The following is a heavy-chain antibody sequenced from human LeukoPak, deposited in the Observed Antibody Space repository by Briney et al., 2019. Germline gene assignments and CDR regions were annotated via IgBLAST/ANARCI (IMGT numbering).Heavy chain of an antibody. CDR1: GGSISSYY. CDR2: IYYSGST. J-gene: IGHJ6*02. CDR3: ARHYDSTRFTYGMDV. V-gene: IGHV4-59*08. D-gene: IGHD3-22*01. Sequence: SEILSLTCTASGGSISSYYWSWIRQPPGKGLEWIGYIYYSGSTNYYPSLKSRVTISVDTSKNQFSLKLSSVTAADTAVYYCARHYDSTRFTYGMDVWGQGTTVTVSS.